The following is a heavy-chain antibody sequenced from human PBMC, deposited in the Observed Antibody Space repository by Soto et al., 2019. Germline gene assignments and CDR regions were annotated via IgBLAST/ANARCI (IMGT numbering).Heavy chain of an antibody. V-gene: IGHV4-31*03. J-gene: IGHJ4*02. CDR1: GGSISSGGYY. D-gene: IGHD3-22*01. CDR2: IYYSGST. Sequence: QVQLQESGPGLVKPSQTLSLTCTVSGGSISSGGYYWSWIRQHPGKGLAWIGYIYYSGSTYYNPSLESRLTIAVDTSKNQFSLKLSSVTAADTAVYYCARAHTYYYDSSGYYDYWGQGTLVTVS. CDR3: ARAHTYYYDSSGYYDY.